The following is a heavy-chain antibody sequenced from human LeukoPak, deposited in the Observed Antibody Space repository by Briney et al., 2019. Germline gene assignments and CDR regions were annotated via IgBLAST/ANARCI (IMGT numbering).Heavy chain of an antibody. J-gene: IGHJ4*02. CDR3: ARRYSGSYTYFDY. Sequence: SVEVSCKASGGTFISYAIGWVRQAPGQGLEWMGGIIPIFGTANYAQKFQGRVTITADKSTSTAYMELSSLRSEDTAVYYCARRYSGSYTYFDYWGQGTLVTVSS. D-gene: IGHD1-26*01. CDR2: IIPIFGTA. V-gene: IGHV1-69*06. CDR1: GGTFISYA.